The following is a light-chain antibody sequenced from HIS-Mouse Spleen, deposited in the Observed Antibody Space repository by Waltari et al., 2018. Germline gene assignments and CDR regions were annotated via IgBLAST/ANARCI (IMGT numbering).Light chain of an antibody. J-gene: IGLJ3*02. CDR3: AAWDDSLSGPV. V-gene: IGLV1-47*01. CDR2: RNN. Sequence: QSVLTQPPSASGTPGQRVTISCSGSSSNIGSNYVYWYQQLPGTAPKLLIFRNNRRPSGVLDRCSVSRSGTSASLAISGLRSEDEADYYCAAWDDSLSGPVFGGGTKLTVL. CDR1: SSNIGSNY.